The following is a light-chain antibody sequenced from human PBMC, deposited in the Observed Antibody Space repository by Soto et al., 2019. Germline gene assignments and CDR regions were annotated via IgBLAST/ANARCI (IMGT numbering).Light chain of an antibody. V-gene: IGKV1-13*02. CDR2: DAS. Sequence: AIQLTQSPSSLSASTGDRVAISCRASQGITCALVWYQQKPGKSPKLLVYDASSLEGGVPSRCSGSGYGTDFPLTITSLQHEDLATYYCQQHSTLPLTCGGGTKVEIK. CDR3: QQHSTLPLT. J-gene: IGKJ4*01. CDR1: QGITCA.